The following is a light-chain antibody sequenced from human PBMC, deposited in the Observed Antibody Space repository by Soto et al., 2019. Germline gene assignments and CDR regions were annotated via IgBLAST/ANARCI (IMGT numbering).Light chain of an antibody. J-gene: IGKJ5*01. V-gene: IGKV3-11*01. Sequence: GERAPLSCRAGHSVSSYLAWYQQKPGQAPRVLIYDASNRATGIPARFSGSGSGTDFTLTISSLEPEDFAVYYCQQRSSWPITFGQGTRLEIK. CDR3: QQRSSWPIT. CDR1: HSVSSY. CDR2: DAS.